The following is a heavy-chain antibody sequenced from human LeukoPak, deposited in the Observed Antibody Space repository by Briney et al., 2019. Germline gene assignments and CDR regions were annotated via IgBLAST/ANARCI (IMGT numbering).Heavy chain of an antibody. Sequence: GGSLRLSCAASGLTFNSYAMSWVRQAPGEGLEGVSGISGSGGDTYYADSVKGRFTISRDNSKYTLYLQMNSLRAEDTAVYYCTRDLGYTYVHNWFDPWGQGTLVTVSS. D-gene: IGHD5-18*01. CDR2: ISGSGGDT. CDR3: TRDLGYTYVHNWFDP. J-gene: IGHJ5*02. V-gene: IGHV3-23*01. CDR1: GLTFNSYA.